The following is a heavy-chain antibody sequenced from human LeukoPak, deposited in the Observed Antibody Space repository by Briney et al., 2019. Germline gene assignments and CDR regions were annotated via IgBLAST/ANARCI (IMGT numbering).Heavy chain of an antibody. J-gene: IGHJ5*02. CDR2: INPNSGGT. V-gene: IGHV1-2*04. CDR3: ARGSSFQLYSVGANWFDP. D-gene: IGHD2-8*01. Sequence: ASVTVSCKASGYTFTGYYMHGVRQAPGQGLEGMGWINPNSGGTNYAQKFQGWVTMTRDTSISTAYMALSRLRSDDTAVYYCARGSSFQLYSVGANWFDPWGQGTLVTVSS. CDR1: GYTFTGYY.